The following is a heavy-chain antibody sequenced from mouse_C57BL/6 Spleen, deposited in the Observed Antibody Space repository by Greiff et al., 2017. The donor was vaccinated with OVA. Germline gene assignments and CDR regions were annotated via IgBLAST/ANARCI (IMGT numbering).Heavy chain of an antibody. CDR3: ARGSRGSYDGYFDV. J-gene: IGHJ1*03. D-gene: IGHD2-12*01. CDR1: GYTFTSYW. CDR2: IYPSDSET. Sequence: QVQLQQPGAELVRPGSSVKLSCKASGYTFTSYWMDWVKQRPGQGLEWIGNIYPSDSETHYNQKFKDKATLTVDKSSSTAYMQLSSLTSEDSAVYYCARGSRGSYDGYFDVWGTGTTVTVSS. V-gene: IGHV1-61*01.